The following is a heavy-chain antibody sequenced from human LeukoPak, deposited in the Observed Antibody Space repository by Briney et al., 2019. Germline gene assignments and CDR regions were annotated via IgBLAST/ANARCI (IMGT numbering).Heavy chain of an antibody. CDR2: VTGGAVAT. D-gene: IGHD6-19*01. V-gene: IGHV3-23*01. CDR3: ARDSPLKGYNSGWATNSFDF. Sequence: GGSLRLSCAASGFNFRSYAMSWVRQAPGKGLEWVSTVTGGAVATYYADSVRGRHTISRDNSKNTVYLQMNSLRAEDTAVYYCARDSPLKGYNSGWATNSFDFWGQGTLVTVSS. CDR1: GFNFRSYA. J-gene: IGHJ4*02.